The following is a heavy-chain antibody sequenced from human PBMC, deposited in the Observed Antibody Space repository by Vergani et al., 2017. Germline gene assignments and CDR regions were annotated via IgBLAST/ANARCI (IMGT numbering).Heavy chain of an antibody. J-gene: IGHJ5*02. CDR3: ARDRGSNFNWFDP. CDR2: IYYSGST. D-gene: IGHD4-11*01. V-gene: IGHV4-31*03. CDR1: GGSISSGGYY. Sequence: QVQLQESGPGLVKPSQTLSLTCTVSGGSISSGGYYWSWIRQHPGKGLEWIGYIYYSGSTYYNPSLKSRVTISVDTSKNQFSLKLSSGTAADTAVYYCARDRGSNFNWFDPWGQGTLVTVSS.